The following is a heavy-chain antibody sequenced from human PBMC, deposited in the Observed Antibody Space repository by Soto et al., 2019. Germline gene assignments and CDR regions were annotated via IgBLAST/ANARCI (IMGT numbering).Heavy chain of an antibody. D-gene: IGHD6-19*01. CDR2: IYSAGST. V-gene: IGHV3-66*01. CDR1: VTVSSNY. CDR3: ARDTVAVAGTDY. Sequence: EVQLVESGGGLVQPGGSLRLSCEASVTVSSNYMTWVRQAPGKGLEWVSVIYSAGSTYYADSVKGRFTISRDNSRNTLYLQMNGLRVEDTAVYYCARDTVAVAGTDYWGQGTLVTVSS. J-gene: IGHJ4*02.